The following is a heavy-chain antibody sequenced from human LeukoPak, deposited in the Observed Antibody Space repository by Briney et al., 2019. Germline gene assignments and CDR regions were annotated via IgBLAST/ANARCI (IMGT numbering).Heavy chain of an antibody. Sequence: SETLSLTCTVSGGSISSFYWSWIRQPPGKGLEWIGYIYHSGSTDYNPSLKSRVTMSIDTSKNQFSLKLSSVTAADTAVYYCARHRDYYDSRGYYYWYFDLWGRGTLVTVSS. D-gene: IGHD3-22*01. V-gene: IGHV4-59*01. CDR3: ARHRDYYDSRGYYYWYFDL. J-gene: IGHJ2*01. CDR2: IYHSGST. CDR1: GGSISSFY.